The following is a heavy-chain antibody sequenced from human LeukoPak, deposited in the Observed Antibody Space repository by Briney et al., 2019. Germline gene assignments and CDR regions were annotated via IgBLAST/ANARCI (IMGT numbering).Heavy chain of an antibody. Sequence: SETLSLTCTVSGGSISSSSYYWGWIRQPPGKGLEWIGSIYYSGSTYYNPSLKSRVTISVDTSKNQFSLKLSSVTAADTAVYYCARDQGSGWYPLAFDIWGQGTMVTVSS. J-gene: IGHJ3*02. CDR2: IYYSGST. CDR1: GGSISSSSYY. D-gene: IGHD6-19*01. V-gene: IGHV4-39*07. CDR3: ARDQGSGWYPLAFDI.